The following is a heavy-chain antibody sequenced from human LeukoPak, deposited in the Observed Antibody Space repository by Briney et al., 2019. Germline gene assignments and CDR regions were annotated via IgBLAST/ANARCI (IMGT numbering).Heavy chain of an antibody. V-gene: IGHV4-59*01. CDR1: GGSISSYY. CDR2: IYYSGST. Sequence: SETLSLTCTVSGGSISSYYWSWIRQPPGKGLEWTGYIYYSGSTNYNPSLKSRVTISVDTSKNQFSLKLSSVTAADTAVYYCARAPDYYDSSGYYYALDYWGQGTLVTVSS. CDR3: ARAPDYYDSSGYYYALDY. J-gene: IGHJ4*02. D-gene: IGHD3-22*01.